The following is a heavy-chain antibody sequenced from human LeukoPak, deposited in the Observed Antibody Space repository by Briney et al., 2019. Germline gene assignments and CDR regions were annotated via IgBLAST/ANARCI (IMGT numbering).Heavy chain of an antibody. CDR3: ARDHFSSGWTLGWFDP. V-gene: IGHV3-21*01. D-gene: IGHD6-19*01. CDR2: ISSSSSYI. J-gene: IGHJ5*02. Sequence: GGSLRLSCAASGFTFSSYSMNWVRQAPGKGLEWVSSISSSSSYIYYADSVKGRFTISRDNAKNSLYLQMNSLRAEDTAVYYCARDHFSSGWTLGWFDPWGQGTLVTVSS. CDR1: GFTFSSYS.